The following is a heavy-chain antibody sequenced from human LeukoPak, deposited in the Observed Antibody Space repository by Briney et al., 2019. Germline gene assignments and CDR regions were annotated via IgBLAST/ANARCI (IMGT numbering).Heavy chain of an antibody. J-gene: IGHJ6*02. CDR2: ISTAGDT. CDR1: GFTFSSYD. Sequence: GGSLRLSCAASGFTFSSYDMHWVRQVTGKWLEWVSGISTAGDTYYPGSVKGRFTISRENAKTSLFLQMNSLRAGDTAVYYCARAGRDVYYYYGMDVWGQGTTVTVSS. V-gene: IGHV3-13*04. CDR3: ARAGRDVYYYYGMDV.